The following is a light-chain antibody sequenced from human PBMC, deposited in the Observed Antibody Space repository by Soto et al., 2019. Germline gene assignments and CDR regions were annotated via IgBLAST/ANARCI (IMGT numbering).Light chain of an antibody. Sequence: EIVMTQSPATLSVSPGERATLSCRASQSVRSTVAWYQQKPGQAPRLLLYGASTRATGIPARFSGSGSGTDFTLTISSLQSEDFAVYYCQQYDNWPRTFGQGTKVEIK. J-gene: IGKJ1*01. CDR1: QSVRST. CDR3: QQYDNWPRT. CDR2: GAS. V-gene: IGKV3-15*01.